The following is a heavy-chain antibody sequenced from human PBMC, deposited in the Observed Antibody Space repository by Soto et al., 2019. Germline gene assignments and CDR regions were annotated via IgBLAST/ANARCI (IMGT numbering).Heavy chain of an antibody. Sequence: PSETLSLTCTVSGASIRSTDYYWSWIRQAPGKGLEWIGYVYYTGSTYYNPSLMSRLTISVDTSKNQFSLNLNSVTASDTAVYFCVSQRTSVLTQAYFDYWGPGALVTVSS. D-gene: IGHD2-8*01. CDR2: VYYTGST. CDR3: VSQRTSVLTQAYFDY. V-gene: IGHV4-30-4*01. CDR1: GASIRSTDYY. J-gene: IGHJ4*02.